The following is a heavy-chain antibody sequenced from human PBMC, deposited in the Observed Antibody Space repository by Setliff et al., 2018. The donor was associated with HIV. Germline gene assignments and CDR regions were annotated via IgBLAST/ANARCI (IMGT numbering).Heavy chain of an antibody. CDR3: AKGWIPTDYSFFYMDV. V-gene: IGHV1-69*10. CDR1: GGRFRTYA. D-gene: IGHD5-18*01. Sequence: SVKVSCKASGGRFRTYAISWVRQAPGQGLEWMGGIIPMLGTANYARDFQGKVTITADKSTSTAYMELTSLKFEDTAMYYCAKGWIPTDYSFFYMDVWGKGTTVTVSS. J-gene: IGHJ6*03. CDR2: IIPMLGTA.